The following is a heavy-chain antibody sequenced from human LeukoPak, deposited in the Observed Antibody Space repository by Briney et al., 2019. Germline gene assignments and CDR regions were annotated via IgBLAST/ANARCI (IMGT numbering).Heavy chain of an antibody. V-gene: IGHV4-31*03. D-gene: IGHD2-2*01. Sequence: SQTLSLTCTVSGGSISSEGYYWTWIRQHPGKGLEWIGYIYYTGSTHYNPSLRSRVAISVDTSKNQFSLKLSSVTAADTAVYYCARGEYCSSTSCYDYWGQGTLVTVSS. CDR1: GGSISSEGYY. CDR3: ARGEYCSSTSCYDY. CDR2: IYYTGST. J-gene: IGHJ4*02.